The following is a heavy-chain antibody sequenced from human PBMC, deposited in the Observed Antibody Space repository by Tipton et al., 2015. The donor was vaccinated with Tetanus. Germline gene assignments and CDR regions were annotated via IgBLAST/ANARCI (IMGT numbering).Heavy chain of an antibody. Sequence: TLSLTCTVSGGSISSYYWSWIRQPPGKGLEWIGYIYYSGSTNYNPSLKSRVTIPVDTSKNQFSLKLSSVTAADTAVYYCARVGSGYYWGSYYFDYWGQGTLVTVSS. CDR1: GGSISSYY. J-gene: IGHJ4*02. V-gene: IGHV4-59*01. CDR2: IYYSGST. D-gene: IGHD3-22*01. CDR3: ARVGSGYYWGSYYFDY.